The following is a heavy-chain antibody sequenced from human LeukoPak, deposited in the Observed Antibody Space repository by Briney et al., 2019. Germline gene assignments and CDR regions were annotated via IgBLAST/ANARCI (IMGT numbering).Heavy chain of an antibody. CDR2: ISAYNGNT. D-gene: IGHD3-16*01. CDR3: ARGPREYYDYVWGSYAHDY. V-gene: IGHV1-18*01. Sequence: ASVKVSCKASGYTFTSYGISWVRQAPGQGLEWMGWISAYNGNTNYAQKLQGRVTMTTDTSTSTAYMELRSLRSDDTAVYYCARGPREYYDYVWGSYAHDYWGQGTLVTVSS. CDR1: GYTFTSYG. J-gene: IGHJ4*02.